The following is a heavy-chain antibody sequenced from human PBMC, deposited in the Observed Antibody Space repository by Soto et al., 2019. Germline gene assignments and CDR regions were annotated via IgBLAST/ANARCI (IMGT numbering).Heavy chain of an antibody. CDR3: VRDRTGTGAASFDS. CDR1: GGGVACNCAA. V-gene: IGHV6-1*01. Sequence: FSAICAASGGGVACNCAAWDWIRQSPSRGLEWLGRTYYRSKWYNEYAVSVKSRITISPDTSKYQFSLQLDSVNPEDTAIYYCVRDRTGTGAASFDSWGQGSLVTVSS. CDR2: TYYRSKWYN. J-gene: IGHJ4*02. D-gene: IGHD2-8*02.